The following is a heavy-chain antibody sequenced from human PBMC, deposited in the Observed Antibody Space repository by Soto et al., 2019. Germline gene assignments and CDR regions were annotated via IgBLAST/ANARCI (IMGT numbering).Heavy chain of an antibody. D-gene: IGHD3-22*01. J-gene: IGHJ3*02. Sequence: SVEVTCKASGYTFTGYYMHWVRQAPGQGREWMGWINPNSGGTNYAQKFQGWVTMTRDTSISTAYMELSRLRSDDTAVYYCARDAYYYDSSGFGDAFDIWGQGTMVTGSS. V-gene: IGHV1-2*04. CDR3: ARDAYYYDSSGFGDAFDI. CDR2: INPNSGGT. CDR1: GYTFTGYY.